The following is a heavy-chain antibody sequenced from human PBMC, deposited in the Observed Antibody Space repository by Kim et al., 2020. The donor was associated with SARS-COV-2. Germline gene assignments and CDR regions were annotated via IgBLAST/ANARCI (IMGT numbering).Heavy chain of an antibody. J-gene: IGHJ5*02. D-gene: IGHD3-3*01. Sequence: GGSLRLSCAASGFTFSSYAMSWVRQAPGKGLEWVSAISGSGGSTYYADSVKGRFTISRDNSKNTLYLQMNSLRAEDTAVYYCAKEARPLEWLFGEHNWFDPWGQGTLVTVSS. CDR3: AKEARPLEWLFGEHNWFDP. CDR2: ISGSGGST. V-gene: IGHV3-23*01. CDR1: GFTFSSYA.